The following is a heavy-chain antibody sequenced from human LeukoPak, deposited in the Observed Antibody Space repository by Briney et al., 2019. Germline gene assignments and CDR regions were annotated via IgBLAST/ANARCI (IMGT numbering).Heavy chain of an antibody. Sequence: GGSLRLSCAASGFTFSSYAMHWVRQAPGKGLEWVAVISYDGSNKYYADSVRGRFTISRDNSKNTLYLQMNSLRAEDTAVYYCARATGRITMIVVVRAARRPFDYWGQGTLVTVSS. D-gene: IGHD3-22*01. J-gene: IGHJ4*02. CDR3: ARATGRITMIVVVRAARRPFDY. CDR2: ISYDGSNK. CDR1: GFTFSSYA. V-gene: IGHV3-30*04.